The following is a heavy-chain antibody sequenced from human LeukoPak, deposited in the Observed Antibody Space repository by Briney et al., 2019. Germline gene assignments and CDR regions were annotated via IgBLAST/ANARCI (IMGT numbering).Heavy chain of an antibody. CDR1: GGSFSGYY. V-gene: IGHV4-34*01. CDR3: ASGTAAMDY. Sequence: SETLSLTCAVYGGSFSGYYWSWIRQPPGKGLEWIGEINHSGSTNYNPSLKSRVTISVDASKNQFSLKLSSVTAADTAVYYCASGTAAMDYWGQGTLVTVSS. CDR2: INHSGST. D-gene: IGHD6-25*01. J-gene: IGHJ4*02.